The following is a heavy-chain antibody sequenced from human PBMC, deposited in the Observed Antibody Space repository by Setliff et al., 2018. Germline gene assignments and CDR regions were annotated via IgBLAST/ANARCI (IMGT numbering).Heavy chain of an antibody. CDR2: IYPGDSDT. CDR1: GYTFSDYW. J-gene: IGHJ4*02. V-gene: IGHV5-51*01. CDR3: ARVVGADGIGIDY. D-gene: IGHD2-15*01. Sequence: HGESLKISCGGSGYTFSDYWIGWVRQMPGKGLEWMGIIYPGDSDTRYSPSFQGQVTFSADKSISTAYLQWSSLKASGTATYYCARVVGADGIGIDYWGQGTVVTVSS.